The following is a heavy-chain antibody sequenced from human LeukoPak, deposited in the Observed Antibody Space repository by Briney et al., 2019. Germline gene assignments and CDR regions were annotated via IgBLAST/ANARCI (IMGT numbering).Heavy chain of an antibody. J-gene: IGHJ6*03. CDR2: IYYSGST. Sequence: SETLSLTCTVSGGSISSYYWSWIRQPPGKGLGWIGYIYYSGSTNYNPSLKSRVTISVDTSKNQFSLKLSSVTAADTAVYYCARWFGSGATSYYYYYMDVWGKGTTVTISS. V-gene: IGHV4-59*01. CDR3: ARWFGSGATSYYYYYMDV. D-gene: IGHD3-16*01. CDR1: GGSISSYY.